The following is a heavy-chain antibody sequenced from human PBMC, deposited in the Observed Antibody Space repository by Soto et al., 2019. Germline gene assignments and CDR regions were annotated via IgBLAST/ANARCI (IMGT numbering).Heavy chain of an antibody. CDR1: GGSISSYC. V-gene: IGHV4-59*08. Sequence: QVQLQESGPGLVKPSETLSLTCTVSGGSISSYCWSWIRQSPGKGLEWIGYIYDSGSTNYNPSLTSRVTISVDTSKNQFSLKLSSVTAADTAVYYCARGGRGYSGYEDYWGQGTLVTVSS. D-gene: IGHD5-12*01. J-gene: IGHJ4*02. CDR3: ARGGRGYSGYEDY. CDR2: IYDSGST.